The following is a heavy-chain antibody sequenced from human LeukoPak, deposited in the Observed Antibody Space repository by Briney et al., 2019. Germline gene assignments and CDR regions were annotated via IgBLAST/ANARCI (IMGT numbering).Heavy chain of an antibody. Sequence: SETLSLTCTVSGGSISSYYWSWLRQPPGKGLEWIGYIYFSGSTNYNPSLKSRVTISVDMSKNQLSLELNSVTAADTAVYYCAGDGIYGSGSYHYWGQGTLVTVSS. CDR2: IYFSGST. D-gene: IGHD3-10*01. CDR1: GGSISSYY. V-gene: IGHV4-59*01. J-gene: IGHJ4*02. CDR3: AGDGIYGSGSYHY.